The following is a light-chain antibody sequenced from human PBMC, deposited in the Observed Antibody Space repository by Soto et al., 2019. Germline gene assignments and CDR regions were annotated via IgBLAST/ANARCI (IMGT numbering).Light chain of an antibody. Sequence: QSVLTQSPSVSGAPGHSVTISCTGNRSNIGAGYDVNWYQQLPGTAPKLLIYGNTNRPSGVPDRFSASKSGTSASLAFTGLQAEDEADYYCQSYDSSLSGYVFGSGTKLTVL. CDR1: RSNIGAGYD. J-gene: IGLJ1*01. CDR3: QSYDSSLSGYV. V-gene: IGLV1-40*01. CDR2: GNT.